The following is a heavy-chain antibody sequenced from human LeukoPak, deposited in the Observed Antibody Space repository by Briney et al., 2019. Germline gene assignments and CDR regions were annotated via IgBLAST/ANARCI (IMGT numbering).Heavy chain of an antibody. CDR1: GFTFSSYA. V-gene: IGHV3-30*04. Sequence: PGGSLRLSCAASGFTFSSYAVHWVRQAPGKGLEWVAVISYDGSNKYYADSVRGRFTISRDNSKNTLYLPMNSLRAEDTAVYHCARGPSRVRQWLVRDASLDYWGQGTLVTVSS. CDR3: ARGPSRVRQWLVRDASLDY. J-gene: IGHJ4*02. D-gene: IGHD6-19*01. CDR2: ISYDGSNK.